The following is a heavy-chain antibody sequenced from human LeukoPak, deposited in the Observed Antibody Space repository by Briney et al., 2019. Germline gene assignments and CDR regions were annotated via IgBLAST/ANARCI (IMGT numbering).Heavy chain of an antibody. CDR3: AKVIGVIVAALDV. CDR2: ISYDGSNK. V-gene: IGHV3-30*18. Sequence: PGGSLRLSCAASGFTFSSYGMHWVRQAPGKGLEWVAVISYDGSNKYYADSVKGRFTISRDNSKNTLYLQMNSLRAEDTAVYYCAKVIGVIVAALDVWGQGTTVTVSS. J-gene: IGHJ6*02. CDR1: GFTFSSYG. D-gene: IGHD5-12*01.